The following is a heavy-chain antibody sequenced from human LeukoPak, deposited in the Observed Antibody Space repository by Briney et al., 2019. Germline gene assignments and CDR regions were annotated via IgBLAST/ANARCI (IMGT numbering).Heavy chain of an antibody. Sequence: ASVTVSCKSSGYTFTGYYMHWVRQAPGQGLEWMGWINPNTGGTNYAQKFQGRVTMTRDTSINTAYMELSRLRSDDTAMYYCAREGSDSSGYQDSWGQGTLVTVSS. CDR3: AREGSDSSGYQDS. CDR1: GYTFTGYY. D-gene: IGHD3-22*01. J-gene: IGHJ4*02. CDR2: INPNTGGT. V-gene: IGHV1-2*02.